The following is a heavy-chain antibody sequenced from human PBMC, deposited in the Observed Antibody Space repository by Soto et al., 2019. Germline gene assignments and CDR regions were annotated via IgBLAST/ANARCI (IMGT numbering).Heavy chain of an antibody. CDR2: IIPILGIA. V-gene: IGHV1-69*02. D-gene: IGHD1-26*01. J-gene: IGHJ4*02. CDR3: ARGPLSGSYSC. CDR1: GGTFSSYT. Sequence: QVQLVQSGAEVKKPGSSVKVSCKASGGTFSSYTISWVRQAPGQGLEWMGRIIPILGIANYAQKFQGRVTITADKSTSTAYMELSSLRSEDTAVYYCARGPLSGSYSCWGQGTLVTVSS.